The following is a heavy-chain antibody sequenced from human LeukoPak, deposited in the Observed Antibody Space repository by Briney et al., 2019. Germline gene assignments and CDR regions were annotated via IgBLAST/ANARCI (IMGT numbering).Heavy chain of an antibody. CDR2: ISGSGTYI. CDR3: ARERGSLAY. J-gene: IGHJ4*02. D-gene: IGHD3-16*01. V-gene: IGHV3-21*01. CDR1: GFTFRSYA. Sequence: GGSLRLSCVASGFTFRSYAMNWVRQATGKGLEWVSSISGSGTYIYYADSVKGRFTISRDNTKNSVSLQMSSLRAEDTAVYYCARERGSLAYWGQGTLVTVSS.